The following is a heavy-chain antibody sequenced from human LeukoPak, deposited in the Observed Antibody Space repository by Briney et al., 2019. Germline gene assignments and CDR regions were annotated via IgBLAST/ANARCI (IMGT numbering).Heavy chain of an antibody. CDR3: AYSNGMDV. D-gene: IGHD4-11*01. CDR2: ISYDGSNK. J-gene: IGHJ6*02. Sequence: GGSLRLSCAASGFTFSSYGMHWVRQAPGKGLEWVAVISYDGSNKYYADSVKGRFTISRDNSKNTLYMQMNSLRAEDTAAYYCAYSNGMDVWGQGTTVTVSS. V-gene: IGHV3-30*03. CDR1: GFTFSSYG.